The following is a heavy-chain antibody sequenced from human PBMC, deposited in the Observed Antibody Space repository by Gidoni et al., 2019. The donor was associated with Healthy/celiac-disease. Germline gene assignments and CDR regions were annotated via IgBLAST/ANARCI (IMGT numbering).Heavy chain of an antibody. Sequence: QVQLVQSGAEVKKPGASVQVSCKASGYTFTGYYMHWVRQVPGQGLAWMGWINPNSGGTTYAQKFQGRVTMTRDTSISTAYMELSRLRSDDTAVYYCARGTMAARSNYFDYWGQGTLVTVSS. V-gene: IGHV1-2*02. CDR2: INPNSGGT. D-gene: IGHD6-6*01. CDR1: GYTFTGYY. CDR3: ARGTMAARSNYFDY. J-gene: IGHJ4*02.